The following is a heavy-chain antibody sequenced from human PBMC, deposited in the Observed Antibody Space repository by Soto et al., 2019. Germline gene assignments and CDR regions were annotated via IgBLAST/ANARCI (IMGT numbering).Heavy chain of an antibody. Sequence: ASVKVSCKASGYTFTSYAMHWVRQAPGQRLEWMGWINAGNGNTKYSQKFQGRVTITRDTSASTAYMELSSLRSEDTAVYYCARDDVGDIVVVPASINHYYGMDVRGQGTTVTVSS. CDR1: GYTFTSYA. J-gene: IGHJ6*02. D-gene: IGHD2-2*01. CDR3: ARDDVGDIVVVPASINHYYGMDV. CDR2: INAGNGNT. V-gene: IGHV1-3*01.